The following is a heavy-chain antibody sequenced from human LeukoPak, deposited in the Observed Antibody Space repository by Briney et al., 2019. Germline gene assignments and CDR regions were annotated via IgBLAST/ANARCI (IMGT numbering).Heavy chain of an antibody. Sequence: GGSLRLSCATSGFTFSSIWMSWVRQAPGKGLEWVSLISGDGGSTFYADSVKGRFSISRDNSKNSLYLQMNSLRTEDTAMYYCAKESGKFDDWGQGALVAVSS. J-gene: IGHJ4*02. CDR1: GFTFSSIW. V-gene: IGHV3-43*02. CDR2: ISGDGGST. D-gene: IGHD3-16*01. CDR3: AKESGKFDD.